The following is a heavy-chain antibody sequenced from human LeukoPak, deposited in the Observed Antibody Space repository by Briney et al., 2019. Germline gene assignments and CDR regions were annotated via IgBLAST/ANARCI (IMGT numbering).Heavy chain of an antibody. CDR1: GFTFSGSA. J-gene: IGHJ4*02. D-gene: IGHD1-26*01. CDR3: TRMGSGRSVDY. V-gene: IGHV3-73*01. CDR2: IRSKANSYAT. Sequence: GGSLRLSCAASGFTFSGSAIHWVRQASGKGLEWVGRIRSKANSYATEYAASVKGRFTISRDDPEKTSYLQMNSLKIEDTAVYYCTRMGSGRSVDYWGQGTLVTVSS.